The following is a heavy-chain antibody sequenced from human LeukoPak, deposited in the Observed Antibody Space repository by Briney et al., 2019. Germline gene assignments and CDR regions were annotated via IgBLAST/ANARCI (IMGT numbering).Heavy chain of an antibody. V-gene: IGHV3-53*01. CDR3: ARRAGAYSHPYDY. J-gene: IGHJ4*02. D-gene: IGHD4/OR15-4a*01. Sequence: GGTLRLSCTVSGFTVSSNSMSWVRQAPGRGLEWVSFIYSDNTHYSDSVKGRFTISRDNSKNTLYLQMNSLRAEDTAVYYCARRAGAYSHPYDYWGQGTLVTVSS. CDR1: GFTVSSNS. CDR2: IYSDNT.